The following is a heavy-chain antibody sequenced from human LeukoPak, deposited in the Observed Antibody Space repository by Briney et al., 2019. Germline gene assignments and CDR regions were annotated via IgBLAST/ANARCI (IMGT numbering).Heavy chain of an antibody. V-gene: IGHV4-59*01. J-gene: IGHJ5*02. CDR2: IDYAGRT. Sequence: SETLSLTCTVSGGSISRDYWSWIRQPPGKGLEWIGYIDYAGRTNYNPSLKSRVTISVDTSKNQFSLKLSSVTAADTAVYYCARLMDWFDPWGQGTLVTVSS. CDR3: ARLMDWFDP. CDR1: GGSISRDY. D-gene: IGHD2-8*01.